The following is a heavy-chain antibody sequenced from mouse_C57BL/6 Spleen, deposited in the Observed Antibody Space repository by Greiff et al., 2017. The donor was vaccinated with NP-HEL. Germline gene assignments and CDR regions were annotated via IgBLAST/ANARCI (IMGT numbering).Heavy chain of an antibody. Sequence: DVKLVESGGGLVKPGGSLKLSCAASGFTFSDYGMHWVRQAPEKGLEWVAYISSGSSTIYYAETVEGRFTISRDNAQNTLFLQMTSLRSEDTAMYYCARKELPWYFDVWGTGTTVTVSS. CDR3: ARKELPWYFDV. J-gene: IGHJ1*03. V-gene: IGHV5-17*01. D-gene: IGHD1-1*01. CDR1: GFTFSDYG. CDR2: ISSGSSTI.